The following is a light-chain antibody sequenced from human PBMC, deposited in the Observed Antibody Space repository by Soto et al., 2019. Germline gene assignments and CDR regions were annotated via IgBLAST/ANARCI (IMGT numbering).Light chain of an antibody. CDR2: GAS. J-gene: IGKJ4*01. CDR3: QQRGS. CDR1: QSISSY. Sequence: PSSLSASVGDRVTITCRASQSISSYLNWYQQKPGKAPKLLIYGASNRATGIPARFSGSGSGTDFTLTISSLESDDFAVYYCQQRGSFGGGTKVDIK. V-gene: IGKV1-39*01.